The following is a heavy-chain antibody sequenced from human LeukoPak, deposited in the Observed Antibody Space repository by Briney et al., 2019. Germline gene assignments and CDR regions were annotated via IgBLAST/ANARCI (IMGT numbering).Heavy chain of an antibody. D-gene: IGHD4-11*01. CDR3: AKPLDYSNSFDY. CDR2: ISGSGGST. CDR1: GFTFSSYA. J-gene: IGHJ4*02. Sequence: SGGSLRLSCAASGFTFSSYAMSWVRQAPGKGLEWVSAISGSGGSTYYADSVKGRFTISRDNSKNTLYLQMNSLRAEDTAVYYCAKPLDYSNSFDYWGQGTLVTVSS. V-gene: IGHV3-23*01.